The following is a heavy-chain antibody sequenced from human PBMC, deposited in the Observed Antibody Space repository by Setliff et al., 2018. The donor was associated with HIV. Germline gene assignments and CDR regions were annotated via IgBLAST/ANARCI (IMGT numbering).Heavy chain of an antibody. V-gene: IGHV3-30*18. CDR1: GFTFSSYG. D-gene: IGHD3-9*01. CDR3: AKDRNYDILTGYYRRAAFDI. Sequence: PGGSLRLSCAASGFTFSSYGMHWVRQAPGKGLEWVAVISYDGSNKYYADSVKGRFTISRDNSKNTLYLQMNSLRAEDTAVYYCAKDRNYDILTGYYRRAAFDIWGQGTMVTVSS. CDR2: ISYDGSNK. J-gene: IGHJ3*02.